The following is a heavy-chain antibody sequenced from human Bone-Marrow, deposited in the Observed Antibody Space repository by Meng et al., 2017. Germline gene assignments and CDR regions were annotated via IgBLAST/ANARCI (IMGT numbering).Heavy chain of an antibody. CDR1: GFTFSSYA. V-gene: IGHV3-23*04. J-gene: IGHJ4*02. CDR3: AKDHVAGNYFDY. CDR2: ISGSGGST. D-gene: IGHD6-19*01. Sequence: EVQVVEAGGVLVQPGGSLRLSCAASGFTFSSYAMSWVRQAPGKGLEWVSAISGSGGSTYYADSVKGRFTISRDNSKNTLYLQMNSLRAEDTAVYYCAKDHVAGNYFDYWGQGTLVTVSS.